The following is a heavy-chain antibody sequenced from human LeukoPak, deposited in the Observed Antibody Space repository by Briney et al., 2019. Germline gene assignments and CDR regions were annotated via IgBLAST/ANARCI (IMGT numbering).Heavy chain of an antibody. CDR3: ARCDSSRWNGIDY. Sequence: GGSLTLSCAASGLTVRSNYMGWVRQAPGKGLEWVSVIHSGGNTYYADSVKGRFTISRDNSRNTMDLQMSSLRAEDTAVYYCARCDSSRWNGIDYWGQGTLVTVSS. J-gene: IGHJ4*02. CDR2: IHSGGNT. CDR1: GLTVRSNY. V-gene: IGHV3-53*01. D-gene: IGHD6-13*01.